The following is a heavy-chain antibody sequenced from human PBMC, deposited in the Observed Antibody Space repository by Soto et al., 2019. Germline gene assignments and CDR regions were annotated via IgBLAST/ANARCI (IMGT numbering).Heavy chain of an antibody. CDR1: GFTFSSYS. CDR2: ISSSSSYI. V-gene: IGHV3-21*01. Sequence: PGGSLRLSCAASGFTFSSYSMNWVRQAPGKGLEWVSSISSSSSYIYYADSVKGRFTISRDNAKNSLYLQMNSLRAEDTAVYYCAREAILAYSSGWYPDYWGQGTLVTVSS. J-gene: IGHJ4*02. CDR3: AREAILAYSSGWYPDY. D-gene: IGHD6-19*01.